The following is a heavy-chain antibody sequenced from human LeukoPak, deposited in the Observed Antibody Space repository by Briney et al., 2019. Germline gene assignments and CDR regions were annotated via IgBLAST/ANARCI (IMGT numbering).Heavy chain of an antibody. CDR2: ICGSGGST. J-gene: IGHJ4*02. V-gene: IGHV3-23*01. D-gene: IGHD2-2*01. Sequence: GGSLRLSCAASGFTFSSYAMSWVRQAPGKGLEWVSAICGSGGSTYYADDLRGRFTSSRDNAMNSHYLQMNSLGAEDTAVYYCARVGYCSSSTCRNYFDDWGQGALVTV. CDR3: ARVGYCSSSTCRNYFDD. CDR1: GFTFSSYA.